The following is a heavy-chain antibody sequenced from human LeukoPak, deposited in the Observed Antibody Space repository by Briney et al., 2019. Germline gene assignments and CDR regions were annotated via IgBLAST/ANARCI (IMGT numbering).Heavy chain of an antibody. CDR3: ARVGYDSSGPYYYYMDV. V-gene: IGHV3-11*01. J-gene: IGHJ6*03. CDR2: ISGMGHDI. D-gene: IGHD3-22*01. Sequence: GGSLRLSCVVSGLSFSDSYMTWIRQTPGMGLESLAYISGMGHDIYYADSVKGRFTISRDNAKNSLYLQMNSLRAEDTALYYCARVGYDSSGPYYYYMDVWGKGTTVTVSS. CDR1: GLSFSDSY.